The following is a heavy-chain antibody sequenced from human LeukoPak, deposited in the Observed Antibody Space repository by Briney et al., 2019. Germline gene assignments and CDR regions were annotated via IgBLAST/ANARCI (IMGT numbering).Heavy chain of an antibody. CDR3: ARGGDFWSGSHTTEDY. V-gene: IGHV3-21*01. D-gene: IGHD3-3*01. Sequence: GGSLRLSCAASGFTFSSYSMNWVRQAPGKGLEWVSSISSSSSYIYYADSVKGRFTISRDNAKNSLYLRMNSLRAEDTAVYYCARGGDFWSGSHTTEDYWGQGTLVTVSS. CDR2: ISSSSSYI. CDR1: GFTFSSYS. J-gene: IGHJ4*02.